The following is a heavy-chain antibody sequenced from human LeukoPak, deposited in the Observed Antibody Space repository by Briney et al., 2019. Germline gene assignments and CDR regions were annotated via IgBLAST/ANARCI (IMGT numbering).Heavy chain of an antibody. CDR3: ARVTSGWYAPSY. J-gene: IGHJ4*02. Sequence: GASVKVSCKASGYTFTGYYMHWVRQAPGQGLEWMGWINPNSGGTNHAQKFQGRVTMTRDTSISTAYMELSRLRSDDTAVYYCARVTSGWYAPSYWGQGTLVTVSS. V-gene: IGHV1-2*02. CDR1: GYTFTGYY. CDR2: INPNSGGT. D-gene: IGHD6-19*01.